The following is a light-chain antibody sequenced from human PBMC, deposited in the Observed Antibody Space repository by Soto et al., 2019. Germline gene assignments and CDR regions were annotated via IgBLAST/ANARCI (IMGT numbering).Light chain of an antibody. CDR1: SSDVGRYEH. CDR3: SSYTSTRSYV. CDR2: EVS. J-gene: IGLJ1*01. Sequence: QSVLTQPASVSGSAGQSITISCTGTSSDVGRYEHVSWYQQHPGKAPKVIIYEVSDRPSGVSNRFSGSKSGNTASLTISGLQTEDEADYYCSSYTSTRSYVFGSGTKVIVL. V-gene: IGLV2-14*01.